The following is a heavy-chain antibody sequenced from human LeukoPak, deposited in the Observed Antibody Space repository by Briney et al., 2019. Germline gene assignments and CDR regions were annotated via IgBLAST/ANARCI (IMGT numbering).Heavy chain of an antibody. J-gene: IGHJ4*02. Sequence: SETLSLTCTVSGGSISSYYWSWIRQPPGKGLEWIGYIYYSGSTNYNPSLKSRVTISVDTSKNQFSLKLSSVTAADTAVYYCARRRVVGATTFDYWGQGTLVTVSP. CDR3: ARRRVVGATTFDY. D-gene: IGHD1-26*01. CDR2: IYYSGST. CDR1: GGSISSYY. V-gene: IGHV4-59*08.